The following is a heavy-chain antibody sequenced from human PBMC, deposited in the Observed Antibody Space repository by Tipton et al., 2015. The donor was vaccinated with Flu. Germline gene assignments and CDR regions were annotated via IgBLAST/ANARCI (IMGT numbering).Heavy chain of an antibody. Sequence: SLRLSCAASGFTFSTYWMSWVRQAPGKGLEWVANVGQDGSERNYVDSVKGRFTISRDNAKNSLSLQMNSLRAEDTAVYYCARDGSTWGSYCMDVWGQGTTVTVSS. CDR2: VGQDGSER. D-gene: IGHD7-27*01. J-gene: IGHJ6*02. CDR3: ARDGSTWGSYCMDV. V-gene: IGHV3-7*01. CDR1: GFTFSTYW.